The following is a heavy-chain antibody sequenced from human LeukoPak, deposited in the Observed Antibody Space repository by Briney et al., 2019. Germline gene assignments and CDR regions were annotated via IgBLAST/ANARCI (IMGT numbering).Heavy chain of an antibody. D-gene: IGHD3-9*01. CDR1: GYTFTGYY. CDR3: ARGVKYFDWLFSFQDY. Sequence: ASVEVSCKASGYTFTGYYMHWVRQAPGQGLEWMGWINPNSGGTNYAQKFQGRVTMTRDTSISTAYMELSRLRSDDTAVYYCARGVKYFDWLFSFQDYWGQGTLVTVSS. J-gene: IGHJ4*02. V-gene: IGHV1-2*02. CDR2: INPNSGGT.